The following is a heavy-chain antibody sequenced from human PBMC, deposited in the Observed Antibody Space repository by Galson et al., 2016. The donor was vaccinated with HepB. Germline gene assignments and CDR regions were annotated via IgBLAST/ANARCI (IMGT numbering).Heavy chain of an antibody. CDR2: IHYDGTT. J-gene: IGHJ4*02. D-gene: IGHD3-22*01. CDR1: GGSIRSGTW. CDR3: ARSETGYYYYSNGSYLDY. Sequence: SETLSLTCAVFGGSIRSGTWWGWVRQAPGKGLEWIGEIHYDGTTRYNPSLESRVTVSVDTSKNHYFLKLNSVTAADTAVYYCARSETGYYYYSNGSYLDYWGQGARVTVAS. V-gene: IGHV4-4*02.